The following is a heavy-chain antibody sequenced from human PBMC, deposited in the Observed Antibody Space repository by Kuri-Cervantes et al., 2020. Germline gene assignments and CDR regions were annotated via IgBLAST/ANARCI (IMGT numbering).Heavy chain of an antibody. Sequence: GESLKISCAASGFTFSDYYMSWNRQAPGKGLEWVSYISRSGDTIYYADSVKGRFTISRDNAKNSLYLQMNSLRAEDTAVYYCARDGIYSGYDFDAFDIWGQGTMVTVSS. CDR1: GFTFSDYY. J-gene: IGHJ3*02. D-gene: IGHD5-12*01. CDR3: ARDGIYSGYDFDAFDI. V-gene: IGHV3-11*04. CDR2: ISRSGDTI.